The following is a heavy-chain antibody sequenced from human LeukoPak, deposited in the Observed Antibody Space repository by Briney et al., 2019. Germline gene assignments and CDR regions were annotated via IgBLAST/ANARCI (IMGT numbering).Heavy chain of an antibody. CDR1: GFTFSSYE. CDR3: AQLGPDPYDNYGMDV. V-gene: IGHV3-48*03. J-gene: IGHJ6*04. Sequence: GGSLRLSCAASGFTFSSYEMNWVRQAPGKGLEWVSYISSSGSTIYYADSVKGRLTISRDNAKNSLYLQMNSLRAEDTAVYYCAQLGPDPYDNYGMDVWGKGTTVTVSS. D-gene: IGHD7-27*01. CDR2: ISSSGSTI.